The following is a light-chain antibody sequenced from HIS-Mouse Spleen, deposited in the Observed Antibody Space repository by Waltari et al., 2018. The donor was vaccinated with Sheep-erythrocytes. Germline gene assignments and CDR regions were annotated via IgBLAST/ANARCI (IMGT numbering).Light chain of an antibody. J-gene: IGLJ1*01. V-gene: IGLV2-11*01. CDR2: DVS. CDR3: CSYAGSYNHV. CDR1: SIDVGGYNY. Sequence: QSALTQPRSVSGSPGQSVTISCTGTSIDVGGYNYVSWYQQHPGKAPKLMIYDVSKRPSGVPDRCSGSKSCNTASLTISGLQAEDEADYYCCSYAGSYNHVFATGTKVTVL.